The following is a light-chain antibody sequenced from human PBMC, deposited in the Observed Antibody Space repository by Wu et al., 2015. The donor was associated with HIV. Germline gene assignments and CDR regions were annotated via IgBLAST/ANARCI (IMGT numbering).Light chain of an antibody. J-gene: IGKJ1*01. Sequence: DIQMTQSPSSLSASVGDTVTITCRAGQIVSNLLNWYQQKPGKAPRLLINAASNLHTGVPSRFSGRGYGTEFTLTISSLQPEDVATYYCQQSFSNYWTFGQGTKVEVK. V-gene: IGKV1-39*01. CDR3: QQSFSNYWT. CDR2: AAS. CDR1: QIVSNL.